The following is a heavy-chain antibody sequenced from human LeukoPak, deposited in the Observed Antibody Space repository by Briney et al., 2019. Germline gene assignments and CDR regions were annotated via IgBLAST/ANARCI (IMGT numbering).Heavy chain of an antibody. D-gene: IGHD3-3*01. J-gene: IGHJ4*02. V-gene: IGHV3-66*04. Sequence: GGSLRLSCAASGFTVSSNYMSWVRQAPGKGLEWVSVIYSGGSTYYADSVKGRFTISRDNSKNTLYLQMNSLRAEDTAVYFCARPYPPYDFWSGYHQYWGQGTLVTVSS. CDR3: ARPYPPYDFWSGYHQY. CDR1: GFTVSSNY. CDR2: IYSGGST.